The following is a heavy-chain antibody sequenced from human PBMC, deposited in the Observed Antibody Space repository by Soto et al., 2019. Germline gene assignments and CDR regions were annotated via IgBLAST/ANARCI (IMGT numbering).Heavy chain of an antibody. J-gene: IGHJ3*02. Sequence: ESVGGLVQPGGSLRLSCAASGFTFSNYAMSWVRQAPGKGLEWVSVIGGDGGSPYYADSVKGRFTVSRDNSKNTLYLQMDSLRADDTAVYYCAKDSISRNRIYDPFDIWGQGTVVSVSS. CDR1: GFTFSNYA. D-gene: IGHD3-3*02. CDR2: IGGDGGSP. CDR3: AKDSISRNRIYDPFDI. V-gene: IGHV3-23*01.